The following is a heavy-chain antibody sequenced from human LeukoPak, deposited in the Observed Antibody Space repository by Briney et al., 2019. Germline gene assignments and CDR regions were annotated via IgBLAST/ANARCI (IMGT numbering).Heavy chain of an antibody. CDR2: INSDGRST. CDR1: GFTFSSYW. V-gene: IGHV3-74*01. CDR3: ARGRAYYGSGSYFRAGEYYFDY. Sequence: GGSLRLSCAASGFTFSSYWMHWVRHAPGKGLVWVSRINSDGRSTSYADSVKGLFTISRDNAKNTLYLQMNSLRAEDTAVYYCARGRAYYGSGSYFRAGEYYFDYWGQGTLVTVSS. D-gene: IGHD3-10*01. J-gene: IGHJ4*02.